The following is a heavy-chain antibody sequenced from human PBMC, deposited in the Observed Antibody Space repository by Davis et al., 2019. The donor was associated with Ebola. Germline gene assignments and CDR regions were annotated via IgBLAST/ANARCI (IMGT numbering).Heavy chain of an antibody. D-gene: IGHD3-10*01. CDR1: GGTFSSDA. CDR3: ARLYGSGTTIDS. CDR2: TIPKFNLA. J-gene: IGHJ4*02. Sequence: SVKVSCKASGGTFSSDAISWVRQAPGQGLEWMGGTIPKFNLAQYAQKFQGRVTITADESTTTAYMEMSRLTAEDTAVYYCARLYGSGTTIDSWGQGTLVTVSS. V-gene: IGHV1-69*13.